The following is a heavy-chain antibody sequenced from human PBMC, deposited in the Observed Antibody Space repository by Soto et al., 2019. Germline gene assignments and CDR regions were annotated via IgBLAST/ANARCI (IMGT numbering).Heavy chain of an antibody. CDR1: GGSISSGGYY. J-gene: IGHJ2*01. D-gene: IGHD4-17*01. V-gene: IGHV4-31*03. CDR3: AGVGTDNGDYEDWYFDL. CDR2: IYYSGST. Sequence: VQLQESGPGLVKPSQTLSLTCTVSGGSISSGGYYWSWIRQHPGKGLAGIGYIYYSGSTYYNPSLKSRVTISVDTSKNQFSRKLSSVTAADPAVYYCAGVGTDNGDYEDWYFDLLGRGTLVTVSS.